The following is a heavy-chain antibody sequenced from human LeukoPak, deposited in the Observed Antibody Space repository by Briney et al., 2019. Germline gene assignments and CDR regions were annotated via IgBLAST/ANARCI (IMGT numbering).Heavy chain of an antibody. J-gene: IGHJ4*02. CDR1: GYTFTSYY. CDR2: MNSHSGDA. CDR3: ARVCSGGSCLDY. Sequence: ASVKVSCKTSGYTFTSYYINWVRQATGQGLEWMGWMNSHSGDADYAQNFQGRVTMTRSTSITTAYMELSSLTSEDTAVYYCARVCSGGSCLDYWGQGTLVTVYS. D-gene: IGHD2-15*01. V-gene: IGHV1-8*01.